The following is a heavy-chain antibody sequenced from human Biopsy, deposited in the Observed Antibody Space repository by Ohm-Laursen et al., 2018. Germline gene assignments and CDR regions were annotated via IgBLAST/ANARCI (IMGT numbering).Heavy chain of an antibody. V-gene: IGHV3-74*01. CDR3: ATDHYGSINY. Sequence: SLRLSCSASGFIFGDYAMHWVRQAPGKGLAWASCISRDGSTTYADSVKGRFTISRDNAKNTAYLQMNSLRADDTALYYCATDHYGSINYWGQGTLVTVSS. CDR2: ISRDGST. D-gene: IGHD4-17*01. CDR1: GFIFGDYA. J-gene: IGHJ4*02.